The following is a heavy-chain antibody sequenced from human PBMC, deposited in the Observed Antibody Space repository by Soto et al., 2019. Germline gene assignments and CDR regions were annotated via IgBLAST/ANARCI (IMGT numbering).Heavy chain of an antibody. D-gene: IGHD1-1*01. V-gene: IGHV1-46*03. CDR2: INPSGGST. CDR1: GYTFTSYY. Sequence: GASVKLSCKASGYTFTSYYMDWVRQAPGQGLEWMGIINPSGGSTSYAQKFQGRVTMTRDTSTSTVYMELNSLKTEDTAVYYCVRTIQPGTTTYFDYWGQGTLVTVSS. CDR3: VRTIQPGTTTYFDY. J-gene: IGHJ4*02.